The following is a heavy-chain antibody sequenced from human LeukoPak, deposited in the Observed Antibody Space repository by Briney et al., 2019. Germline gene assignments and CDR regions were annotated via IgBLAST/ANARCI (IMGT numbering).Heavy chain of an antibody. CDR1: GGSISSGSYY. CDR3: ASIDTAMVDNYYYGMDV. J-gene: IGHJ6*02. CDR2: IYTSGST. Sequence: PSQTLSLTCTVSGGSISSGSYYWSWIRQPAGKGLEWIGRIYTSGSTNYNPSLKSRVTISVDTSKNQFSLKLSSVTAADTAVFYCASIDTAMVDNYYYGMDVWGQGTTVIVSS. D-gene: IGHD5-18*01. V-gene: IGHV4-61*02.